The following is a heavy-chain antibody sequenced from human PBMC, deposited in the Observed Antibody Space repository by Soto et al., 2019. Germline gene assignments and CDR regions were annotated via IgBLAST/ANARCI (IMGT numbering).Heavy chain of an antibody. CDR3: ARVPSP. CDR1: GGSISSHY. Sequence: SETLSLTCTVSGGSISSHYWSWIRQPPGKGLEWIGYIYHSGSTYYNPSLKSRVTISVDRSKNQFSLKLSSVTAADTAVYYCARVPSPWGQGTLVTVSS. J-gene: IGHJ5*02. CDR2: IYHSGST. V-gene: IGHV4-59*11.